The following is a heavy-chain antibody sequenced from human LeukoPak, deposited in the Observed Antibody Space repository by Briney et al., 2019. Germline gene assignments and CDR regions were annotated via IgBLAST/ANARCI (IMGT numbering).Heavy chain of an antibody. V-gene: IGHV3-21*01. J-gene: IGHJ4*02. CDR2: ISSSSSYI. Sequence: PGGSLRLSCAASGFTFSSYSMNWVRQAPGKGLEWVSSISSSSSYIYYADSVKGRFTISRDNAKNSLYLQMNSLRAEDTAVYYCARVGGPYYDILTGFPADYWGQGTLVTVSS. CDR1: GFTFSSYS. CDR3: ARVGGPYYDILTGFPADY. D-gene: IGHD3-9*01.